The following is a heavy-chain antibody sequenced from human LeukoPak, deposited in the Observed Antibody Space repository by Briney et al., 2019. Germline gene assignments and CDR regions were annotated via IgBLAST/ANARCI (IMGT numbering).Heavy chain of an antibody. Sequence: PGRSLRLSCAASGFTFNDHAMYWVRQAPGKGLEWVSGINWNSDRIGYADSVKGRFTISRDDAKNSLFLQMNSLRAEDTALYYCARASYYYDTTGLGAVDVWGQGTMVTVSS. CDR1: GFTFNDHA. CDR3: ARASYYYDTTGLGAVDV. CDR2: INWNSDRI. V-gene: IGHV3-9*01. J-gene: IGHJ3*01. D-gene: IGHD3-22*01.